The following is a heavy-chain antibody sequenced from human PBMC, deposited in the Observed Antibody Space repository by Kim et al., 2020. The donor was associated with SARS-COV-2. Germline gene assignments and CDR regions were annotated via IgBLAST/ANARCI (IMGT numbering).Heavy chain of an antibody. CDR3: ANSAVYGSGSYFDY. D-gene: IGHD3-10*01. Sequence: NPSLKSRVTISVDTSKNQFSLKLSSVTAADTAVYYCANSAVYGSGSYFDYWGQGTLVTVSS. V-gene: IGHV4-39*01. J-gene: IGHJ4*02.